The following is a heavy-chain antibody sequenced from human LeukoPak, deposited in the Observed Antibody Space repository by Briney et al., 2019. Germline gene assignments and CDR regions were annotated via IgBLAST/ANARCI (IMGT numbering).Heavy chain of an antibody. V-gene: IGHV3-11*01. J-gene: IGHJ4*02. CDR2: ISGSGYTI. CDR1: GFTFRDYY. CDR3: ARTPFWSGSDY. D-gene: IGHD3-3*01. Sequence: GSLRLSCAASGFTFRDYYMSWIRQAPGKGPEWVSYISGSGYTIYYADSVKGRFTVSRDNAENALYLQMNSLRAEDTAMYYCARTPFWSGSDYWGQGTLVTVSS.